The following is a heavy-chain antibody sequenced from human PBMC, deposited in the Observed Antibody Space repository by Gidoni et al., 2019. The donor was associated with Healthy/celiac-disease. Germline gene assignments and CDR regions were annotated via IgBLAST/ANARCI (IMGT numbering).Heavy chain of an antibody. Sequence: EVQLVESGGGLVKPGGSLRLSCAASGFTFRSYSMNWVRQAPGKGLEWVSSISSSSSYIYYADSVKGRFTISRDNAKNSLYLQMNSLRAEDTAVYYCARPPSGNHPYYFDYWGQGTLVTVSS. D-gene: IGHD6-13*01. J-gene: IGHJ4*02. CDR3: ARPPSGNHPYYFDY. CDR1: GFTFRSYS. V-gene: IGHV3-21*01. CDR2: ISSSSSYI.